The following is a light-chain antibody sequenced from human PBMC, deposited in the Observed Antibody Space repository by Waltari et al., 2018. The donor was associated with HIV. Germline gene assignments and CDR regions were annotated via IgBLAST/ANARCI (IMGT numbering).Light chain of an antibody. CDR1: SSNIGRNF. CDR2: RDN. CDR3: ATWEDSLGGYVV. Sequence: QSVLTQPPSASGAPGKRVTISCSGGSSNIGRNFVYWYQQFPGKAPQLLIYRDNQRPSGVPDRFSGSKSGTSASLAISGLQSDDEASYHCATWEDSLGGYVVFGGGTKLTVL. J-gene: IGLJ2*01. V-gene: IGLV1-47*01.